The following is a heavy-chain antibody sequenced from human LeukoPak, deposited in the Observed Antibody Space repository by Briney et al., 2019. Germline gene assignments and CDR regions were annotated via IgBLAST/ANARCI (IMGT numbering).Heavy chain of an antibody. CDR1: GFTFSSYE. CDR2: ISSSGSTI. Sequence: GGSLRLSCAASGFTFSSYEMNWVRQAPGKGLEWVSYISSSGSTIYYADSVKGGITIYRDNAKNSLYLHMNSLRAEDTAVYYCARKYCDFWSGHIYGMDVWGQGTTFTVSS. CDR3: ARKYCDFWSGHIYGMDV. V-gene: IGHV3-48*03. D-gene: IGHD3-3*01. J-gene: IGHJ6*02.